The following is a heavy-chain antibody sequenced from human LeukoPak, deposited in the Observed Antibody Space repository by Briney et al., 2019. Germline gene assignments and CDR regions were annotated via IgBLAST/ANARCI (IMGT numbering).Heavy chain of an antibody. J-gene: IGHJ4*02. CDR2: IYYSGST. CDR1: GGSISSSSYY. V-gene: IGHV4-39*07. Sequence: SETLSLTCTVSGGSISSSSYYWGWIRQPPGKGLEWIGSIYYSGSTYYNPSLKSRVTISVDTSKNQFSLKLSSVTAADTAVYYCARDLDSSSSIVDYWGQGTLVTVSS. D-gene: IGHD6-6*01. CDR3: ARDLDSSSSIVDY.